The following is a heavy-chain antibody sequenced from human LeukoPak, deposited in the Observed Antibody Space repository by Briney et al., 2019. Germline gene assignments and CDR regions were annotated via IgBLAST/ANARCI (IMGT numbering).Heavy chain of an antibody. CDR2: IKQDGSEK. J-gene: IGHJ4*02. V-gene: IGHV3-7*01. CDR3: ARDLGRYPKYYYDSSGYDY. Sequence: PGGSLRLSCAASGFTFSSYWMSWVRQAPGKGLEWVANIKQDGSEKYYVDSVKGRFTISRDNAKNSLYLRMNSLRAEDTAVYYCARDLGRYPKYYYDSSGYDYWGQGTLVTVSS. CDR1: GFTFSSYW. D-gene: IGHD3-22*01.